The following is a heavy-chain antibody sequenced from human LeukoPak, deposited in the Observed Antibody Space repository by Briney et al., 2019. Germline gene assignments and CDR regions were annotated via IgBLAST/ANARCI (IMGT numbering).Heavy chain of an antibody. D-gene: IGHD5-12*01. Sequence: PETLSLPCTVSGHSISTYYWSWLRQPPGKGLEWIGYMYYSGSTNYNPSLKSRVTISLDTPKNQFSLRLNSVTAADTAVYYCARGVAGYGPYDYWGQGTLVTVSS. V-gene: IGHV4-59*01. CDR3: ARGVAGYGPYDY. J-gene: IGHJ4*02. CDR2: MYYSGST. CDR1: GHSISTYY.